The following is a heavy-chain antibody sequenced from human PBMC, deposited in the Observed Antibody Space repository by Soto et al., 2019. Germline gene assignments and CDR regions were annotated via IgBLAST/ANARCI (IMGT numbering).Heavy chain of an antibody. D-gene: IGHD3-3*01. CDR3: AHRVLRAVFGLVTTTAIYFDF. CDR1: GFSLTTSGVG. J-gene: IGHJ4*02. Sequence: QITLNESGPPVVKPTETLTLTCTFSGFSLTTSGVGVGWVRQSPGKAPEWLAFIYWDDDKRYSTSLKSRLTITKDTSKYQVVLTLANVDPADIATYYCAHRVLRAVFGLVTTTAIYFDFWGQGTPVVVSS. CDR2: IYWDDDK. V-gene: IGHV2-5*02.